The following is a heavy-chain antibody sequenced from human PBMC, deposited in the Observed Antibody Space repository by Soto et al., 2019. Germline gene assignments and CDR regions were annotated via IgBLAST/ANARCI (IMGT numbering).Heavy chain of an antibody. D-gene: IGHD3-3*01. J-gene: IGHJ6*02. V-gene: IGHV1-69*13. CDR2: IIPIFGTA. CDR3: ARGGRATTFGVVSPYYYYYGMDV. Sequence: SSVKVSCKASGGTFSSYAISWVRQAPGQGLEWMGGIIPIFGTANYAQKFQGRVTITADESTSTAYMELSSLRSEDTAVYYCARGGRATTFGVVSPYYYYYGMDVWGQGTTVTVSS. CDR1: GGTFSSYA.